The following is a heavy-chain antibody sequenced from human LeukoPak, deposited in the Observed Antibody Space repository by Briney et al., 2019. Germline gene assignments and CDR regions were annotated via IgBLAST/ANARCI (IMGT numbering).Heavy chain of an antibody. J-gene: IGHJ4*02. Sequence: GGSLRLSCAASGFTFSSYAMHWVRQAPGKGLEWVAVISYDGSNKYYADSVKGRFTISRGNSKNTLYLQMNSLRAEDTAVYYCARRIAVAGYDYWGQGTLVTVSS. CDR2: ISYDGSNK. D-gene: IGHD6-19*01. CDR3: ARRIAVAGYDY. V-gene: IGHV3-30*01. CDR1: GFTFSSYA.